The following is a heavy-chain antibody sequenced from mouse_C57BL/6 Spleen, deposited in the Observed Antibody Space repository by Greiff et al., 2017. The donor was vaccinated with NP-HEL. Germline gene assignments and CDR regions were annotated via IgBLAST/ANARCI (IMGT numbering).Heavy chain of an antibody. Sequence: VQLQESDAELVKPGASVKISCKVSGYTFTDHTIHWMKQRPEQGLEWIGYIYPRDGSTKYNEKLKGKATLTADKSSSTAYMQLNSLTSEDSAVYFCARYYYGAPSYAMDYWGQGTSVTVSS. CDR2: IYPRDGST. D-gene: IGHD1-1*01. J-gene: IGHJ4*01. CDR3: ARYYYGAPSYAMDY. CDR1: GYTFTDHT. V-gene: IGHV1-78*01.